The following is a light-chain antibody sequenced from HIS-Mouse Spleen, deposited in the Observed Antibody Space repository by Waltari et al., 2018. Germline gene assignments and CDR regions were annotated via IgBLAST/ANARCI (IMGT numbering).Light chain of an antibody. J-gene: IGLJ3*02. CDR3: SSYTSSSTLV. CDR1: SSDVGGYTY. Sequence: QSALTQPASVSGSPGQSITLPCPGTSSDVGGYTYVSWYQQHPGKAPKLMIYQVSNRPSGVSNRFSGSKSGNTASLTISGLQAEDEADYYCSSYTSSSTLVFGGGTKLTVL. CDR2: QVS. V-gene: IGLV2-14*01.